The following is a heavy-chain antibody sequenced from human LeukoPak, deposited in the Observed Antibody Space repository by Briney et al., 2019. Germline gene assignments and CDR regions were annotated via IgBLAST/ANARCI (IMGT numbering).Heavy chain of an antibody. D-gene: IGHD3-9*01. CDR3: ATSRDYRYGVY. J-gene: IGHJ4*02. Sequence: ASVKVSCKAPGGTFSSYAISWVRQAPGQGLEWMGGIIPIFGTANYAQKFQGRVTITADESTSTAYMELSSLRSEDTAVYYCATSRDYRYGVYWGQGTLVTVSS. CDR2: IIPIFGTA. V-gene: IGHV1-69*13. CDR1: GGTFSSYA.